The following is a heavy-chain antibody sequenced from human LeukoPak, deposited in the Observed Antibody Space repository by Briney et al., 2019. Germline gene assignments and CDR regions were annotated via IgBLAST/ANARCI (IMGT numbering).Heavy chain of an antibody. D-gene: IGHD3-9*01. CDR1: GISFRGYG. J-gene: IGHJ4*02. CDR3: ATDISTHYFGS. CDR2: IWYDASNK. Sequence: GGSLRLSCAASGISFRGYGMHWVHQAPGKGLEWVTFIWYDASNKYYAESVKGRFTISRDNSRNTVFLQMNSLRAEDTAIYYCATDISTHYFGSWGQGTLVTVSS. V-gene: IGHV3-30*02.